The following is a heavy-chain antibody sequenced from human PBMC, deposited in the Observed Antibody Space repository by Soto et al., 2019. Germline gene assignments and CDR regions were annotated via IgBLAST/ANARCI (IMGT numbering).Heavy chain of an antibody. Sequence: QVQLQESGPGLVKPSGTLSLTCAVSGDSISSSNWWSWVRQPPGKGLEGIGEIYHSGSTNYNPSLKSRVTITVDKPTNQFSLNLNSVTAADPAVYYCARHSGSYFRDFWGQGTLVTVSS. CDR3: ARHSGSYFRDF. CDR1: GDSISSSNW. V-gene: IGHV4-4*02. J-gene: IGHJ4*02. D-gene: IGHD1-26*01. CDR2: IYHSGST.